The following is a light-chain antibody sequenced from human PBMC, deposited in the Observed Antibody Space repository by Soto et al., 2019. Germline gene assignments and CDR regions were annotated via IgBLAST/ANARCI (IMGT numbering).Light chain of an antibody. V-gene: IGKV3-11*01. J-gene: IGKJ5*01. Sequence: EIVLTQSPGTLSLSPGERATLSCRASQSVSSYLAWYQQEPGQAPRLLIYGASNRATGIPARFSGSGSGTDFTLTISSLEPEDFALYYCQQRSNWPITFGQGTRLEIK. CDR3: QQRSNWPIT. CDR1: QSVSSY. CDR2: GAS.